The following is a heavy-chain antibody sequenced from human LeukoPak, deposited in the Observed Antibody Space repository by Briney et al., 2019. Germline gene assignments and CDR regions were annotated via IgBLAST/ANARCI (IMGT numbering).Heavy chain of an antibody. Sequence: SETLSLTCAVSGGSISSYYWTWIRQPPGKGLEWIGYIYNSGSTNYNPSLRSRVTISVDASKTQFSLKLTSVTAADTAMYYCARHAQDTAMVTPLYYFDFWGQGTLVTVSS. CDR2: IYNSGST. J-gene: IGHJ4*02. V-gene: IGHV4-59*08. CDR1: GGSISSYY. D-gene: IGHD5-18*01. CDR3: ARHAQDTAMVTPLYYFDF.